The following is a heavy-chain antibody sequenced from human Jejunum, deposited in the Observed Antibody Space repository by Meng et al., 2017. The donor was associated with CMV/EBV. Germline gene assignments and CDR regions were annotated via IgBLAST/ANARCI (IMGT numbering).Heavy chain of an antibody. Sequence: CAASGFALSDYYMSWIRQAPGKGLEWLSYISSSGTTTYYVDSVRGRFTISRDNAKNSLYLQMNSLRAEDTAVYYCARRRDYFDSWGQGTLVTVSS. CDR1: GFALSDYY. CDR3: ARRRDYFDS. J-gene: IGHJ4*02. V-gene: IGHV3-11*01. CDR2: ISSSGTTT.